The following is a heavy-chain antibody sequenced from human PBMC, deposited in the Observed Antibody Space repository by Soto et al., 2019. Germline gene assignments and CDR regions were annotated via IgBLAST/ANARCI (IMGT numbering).Heavy chain of an antibody. CDR2: INTGNGNT. CDR3: ARNVDYFDP. CDR1: GYTFTRYA. Sequence: QVQLVQSGAGVKKPGASVKVSCKASGYTFTRYAMHWVRQAPGQGLEWMGWINTGNGNTHYSQKFQGRVTFTRDASATTAYMELSSLTSEDTAVYYCARNVDYFDPWGQGTLVTVSS. V-gene: IGHV1-3*04. J-gene: IGHJ5*02. D-gene: IGHD4-17*01.